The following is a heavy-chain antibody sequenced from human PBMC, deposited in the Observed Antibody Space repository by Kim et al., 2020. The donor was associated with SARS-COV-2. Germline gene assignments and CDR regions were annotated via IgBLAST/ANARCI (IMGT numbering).Heavy chain of an antibody. Sequence: ASVKVSCKASGYTFTSYGISWVRQAPGQGLEWMGWISAYNGNTNYAQKLQGRVTMTTDTSTSTAYMELRSLRSDDTAVYYCAGVSGNYYGSGSYYNTYYMDVWGKGTTVTVSS. CDR1: GYTFTSYG. J-gene: IGHJ6*03. D-gene: IGHD3-10*01. CDR3: AGVSGNYYGSGSYYNTYYMDV. CDR2: ISAYNGNT. V-gene: IGHV1-18*01.